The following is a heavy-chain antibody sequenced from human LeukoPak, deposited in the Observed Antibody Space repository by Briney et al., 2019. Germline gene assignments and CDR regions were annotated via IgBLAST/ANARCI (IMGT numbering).Heavy chain of an antibody. D-gene: IGHD6-13*01. CDR1: GGSFSGYY. J-gene: IGHJ5*02. CDR3: ARRGRSSSWYYWFDP. CDR2: INHSGST. V-gene: IGHV4-34*01. Sequence: SETLSLTCAVYGGSFSGYYWSWIRQPPGKGLEWIGEINHSGSTNYNPSLKSRVTISVDTSKNQFSLKLSSVTAADTAVYYCARRGRSSSWYYWFDPWGQGTLVTVSS.